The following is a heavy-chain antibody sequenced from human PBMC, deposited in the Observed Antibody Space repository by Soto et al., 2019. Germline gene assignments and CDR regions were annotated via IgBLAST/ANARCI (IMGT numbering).Heavy chain of an antibody. CDR1: GGSFSGYY. Sequence: SETLSLTCAVYGGSFSGYYWSWIRQPPGKGLEWIGEINHSGSTNYNPSLKSRVTISVDTSKNQFSLKLSSVTAADTAVYYCAREVDTAMVLQCYFDYWGQGTLVTVSS. V-gene: IGHV4-34*01. J-gene: IGHJ4*02. CDR3: AREVDTAMVLQCYFDY. D-gene: IGHD5-18*01. CDR2: INHSGST.